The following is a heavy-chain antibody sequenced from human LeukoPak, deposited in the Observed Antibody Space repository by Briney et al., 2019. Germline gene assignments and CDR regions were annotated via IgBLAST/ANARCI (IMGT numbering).Heavy chain of an antibody. CDR3: ATLTVASSFDY. D-gene: IGHD6-19*01. CDR1: GFAFSVYE. CDR2: ISSSGGTR. Sequence: GGSLRLSCAASGFAFSVYEMYWVRQAPGEGLEWGSYISSSGGTRYYADSVKGRFTISRDNAKNSLYLQMNSLRAEDTAVYYCATLTVASSFDYWGQGTLVTVSS. J-gene: IGHJ4*02. V-gene: IGHV3-48*03.